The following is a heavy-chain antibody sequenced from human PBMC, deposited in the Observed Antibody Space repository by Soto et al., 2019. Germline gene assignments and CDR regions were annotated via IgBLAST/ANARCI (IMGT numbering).Heavy chain of an antibody. CDR1: GGSISGYY. V-gene: IGHV4-59*01. CDR3: ARVQSGSYALYYFDY. CDR2: IYYSGST. J-gene: IGHJ4*02. Sequence: SETLSLTCTVSGGSISGYYWSWIRQPPGQGLEWIGYIYYSGSTNYNPSLKSRVTISVDTSKNQFSLKLSSVTAADTAVYYCARVQSGSYALYYFDYWGQVTRVTVAS. D-gene: IGHD1-26*01.